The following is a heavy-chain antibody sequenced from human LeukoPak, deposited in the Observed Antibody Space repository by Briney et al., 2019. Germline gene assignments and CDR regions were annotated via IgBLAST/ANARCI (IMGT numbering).Heavy chain of an antibody. J-gene: IGHJ4*02. CDR3: ARDHRPDYGSGSYFDY. CDR1: GFTFSDYY. D-gene: IGHD3-10*01. CDR2: ISSSSSYT. V-gene: IGHV3-11*06. Sequence: GGSLRLSCAASGFTFSDYYMSWTRQAPGKGLEWVSYISSSSSYTNYADSVKGRFTISRDNAKNSLYLQMNSLRAEDTAVYYCARDHRPDYGSGSYFDYWGQGTLVTVSS.